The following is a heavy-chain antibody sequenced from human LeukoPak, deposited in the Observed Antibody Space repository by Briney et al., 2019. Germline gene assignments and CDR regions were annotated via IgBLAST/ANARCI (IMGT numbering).Heavy chain of an antibody. J-gene: IGHJ4*02. CDR2: IKSQTDGGSA. CDR3: TTVPAYTSGWFGGIGY. D-gene: IGHD6-19*01. CDR1: AFTFSSAC. Sequence: NAGGSLRLSCAASAFTFSSACMSWVRQAPGKGLEWVGRIKSQTDGGSADYAAPVRGRFTISRDDSRTTLYLEMNSMKDEDTAVYYCTTVPAYTSGWFGGIGYWGQGTRVTVSS. V-gene: IGHV3-15*05.